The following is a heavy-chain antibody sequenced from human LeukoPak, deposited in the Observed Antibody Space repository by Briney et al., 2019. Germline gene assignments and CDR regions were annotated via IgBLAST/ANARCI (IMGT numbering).Heavy chain of an antibody. CDR1: AFTFNNFW. Sequence: GGSLRLSCAASAFTFNNFWMNWVRQAPGKGLEWVATIKEDGSEKYYVDSAKGRFTISRDNAKNSLYLQMNSLRAEDTAVYYCATDLGSSRPNFWGQGILVTVSS. V-gene: IGHV3-7*01. D-gene: IGHD6-13*01. CDR2: IKEDGSEK. CDR3: ATDLGSSRPNF. J-gene: IGHJ4*02.